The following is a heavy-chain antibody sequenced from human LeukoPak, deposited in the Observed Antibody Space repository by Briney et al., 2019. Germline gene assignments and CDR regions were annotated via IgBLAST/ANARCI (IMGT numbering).Heavy chain of an antibody. CDR2: INPNSGGT. V-gene: IGHV1-2*02. J-gene: IGHJ4*02. D-gene: IGHD1-26*01. Sequence: ASVKVSCKASGYTFTGYYMHWVRQAPGQGLEWMGWINPNSGGTNYAQKFQGGVTMTRDTSISTAYMELSRLRSDDTAVYYCARSAFSDAYFDYWGQGTLVTVSS. CDR3: ARSAFSDAYFDY. CDR1: GYTFTGYY.